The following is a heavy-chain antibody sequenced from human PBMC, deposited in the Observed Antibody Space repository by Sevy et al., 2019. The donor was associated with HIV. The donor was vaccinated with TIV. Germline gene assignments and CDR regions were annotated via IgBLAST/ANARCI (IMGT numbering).Heavy chain of an antibody. CDR1: GFTFSSYW. D-gene: IGHD2-21*01. V-gene: IGHV3-7*03. Sequence: GGSLRLSCAASGFTFSSYWMSWVRQAPGKGLEWVANIKQDGSEKYYVDSVKGRFTISRDNAKNSLYLQMNSLRAEDTAVYYCARDATAYWGGDCYSWSAFDIWGQGTMVTVSS. CDR2: IKQDGSEK. J-gene: IGHJ3*02. CDR3: ARDATAYWGGDCYSWSAFDI.